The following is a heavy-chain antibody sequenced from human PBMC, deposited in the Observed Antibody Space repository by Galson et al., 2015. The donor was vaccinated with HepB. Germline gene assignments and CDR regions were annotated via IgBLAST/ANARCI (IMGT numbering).Heavy chain of an antibody. CDR3: ARSPYGDYDYFDY. Sequence: LSLTCAVSGGSISSGGYSWSWIRQPPGKGLEWIGYIYHSGSTYYNPSLKSRVTISVDRSKNQFSLKLSSVTAADTAVYYCARSPYGDYDYFDYWGQGTLVTVSS. J-gene: IGHJ4*02. V-gene: IGHV4-30-2*01. CDR1: GGSISSGGYS. CDR2: IYHSGST. D-gene: IGHD4-17*01.